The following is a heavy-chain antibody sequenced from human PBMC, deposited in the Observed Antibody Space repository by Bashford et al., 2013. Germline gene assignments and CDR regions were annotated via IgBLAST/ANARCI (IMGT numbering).Heavy chain of an antibody. V-gene: IGHV4-31*03. CDR1: GGSISSGGYY. D-gene: IGHD6-13*01. CDR2: IYYSGST. CDR3: ARMNCKQQLGYYYYYYGMDV. J-gene: IGHJ6*02. Sequence: SETLSLTCTVSGGSISSGGYYWSWIRQHPGKGLEWIGYIYYSGSTYYNPSLKSRVTISVDTSKNQFSLKLSSVTAADTAVYYCARMNCKQQLGYYYYYYGMDVWGQGTTVTVSS.